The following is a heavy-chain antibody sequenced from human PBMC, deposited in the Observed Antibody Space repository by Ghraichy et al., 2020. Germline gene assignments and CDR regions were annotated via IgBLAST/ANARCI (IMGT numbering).Heavy chain of an antibody. CDR1: GGSISSYY. Sequence: SETLSLTCTVSGGSISSYYWSWIRQPPGKGLEWIGYIYYSGSTNYNPSLKSRVTISVDTSKNQFSLKLSSVTAADTAVYYCARVVWWLQEGHYYYYMDVWGKGTTVTVSS. J-gene: IGHJ6*03. CDR3: ARVVWWLQEGHYYYYMDV. V-gene: IGHV4-59*01. D-gene: IGHD5-12*01. CDR2: IYYSGST.